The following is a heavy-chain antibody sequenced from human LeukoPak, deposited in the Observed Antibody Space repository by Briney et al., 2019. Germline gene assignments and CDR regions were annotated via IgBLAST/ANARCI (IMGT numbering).Heavy chain of an antibody. CDR2: INAGDSDT. V-gene: IGHV5-51*01. Sequence: GESLKISCKGSGYSFTSYWIGWVRQMPGKGLEWMGIINAGDSDTRYSPPFQGQVTISADKSISTAYLQWSNLKASDTAMYYCARLWFGEFPFDYWGQGTLVTVSS. J-gene: IGHJ4*02. CDR1: GYSFTSYW. D-gene: IGHD3-10*01. CDR3: ARLWFGEFPFDY.